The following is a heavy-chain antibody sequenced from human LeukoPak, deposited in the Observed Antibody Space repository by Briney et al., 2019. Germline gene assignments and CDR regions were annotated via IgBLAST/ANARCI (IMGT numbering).Heavy chain of an antibody. D-gene: IGHD5-18*01. CDR3: AKVDTIMGRPFDP. CDR2: ISGSGGST. CDR1: GFTFSSRA. V-gene: IGHV3-23*01. Sequence: GGSLRLSCAASGFTFSSRAMRWVRQAPGKGLEWVSTISGSGGSTYYADSEKGRFTISRDNSKNTLYLQMNSLRAEDTAVYYCAKVDTIMGRPFDPWGQGTLVTVSS. J-gene: IGHJ5*02.